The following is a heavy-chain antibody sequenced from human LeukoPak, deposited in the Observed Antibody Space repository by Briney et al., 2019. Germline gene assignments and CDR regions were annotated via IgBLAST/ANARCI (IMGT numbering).Heavy chain of an antibody. CDR3: ARDLGYSVYEVYGFDI. J-gene: IGHJ3*02. D-gene: IGHD5/OR15-5a*01. V-gene: IGHV3-30-3*01. CDR2: ILYDGISK. CDR1: GFTFKNYA. Sequence: GGSLRLPCAASGFTFKNYAMHWVRQAPGKGPEWMAIILYDGISKYYTDSVKGRITVSRDNSKNSLYLQINSLRPDDTAVYYCARDLGYSVYEVYGFDIWGQGTMVTVSS.